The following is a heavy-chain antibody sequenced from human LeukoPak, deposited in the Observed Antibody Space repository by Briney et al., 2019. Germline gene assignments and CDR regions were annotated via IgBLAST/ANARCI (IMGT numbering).Heavy chain of an antibody. Sequence: GSLRLSCAASGFTFSSYAMSWVRQAPGKGLEWVSAISGNSVTIYYADSVKGRFTISRDNSKNTLYLQMYSLRAEDTAVYYCAKILSGTYSFDLWGQGTLVTVSS. CDR2: ISGNSVTI. D-gene: IGHD1-26*01. CDR3: AKILSGTYSFDL. V-gene: IGHV3-23*01. J-gene: IGHJ4*02. CDR1: GFTFSSYA.